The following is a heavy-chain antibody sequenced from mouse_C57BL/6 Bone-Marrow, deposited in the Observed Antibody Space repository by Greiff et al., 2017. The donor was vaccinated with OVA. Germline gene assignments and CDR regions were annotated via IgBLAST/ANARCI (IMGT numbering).Heavy chain of an antibody. Sequence: QVQLQQPGAELVKPGASVKLSCKASGYTFTSYWMHWVKQRPGQGLEWIGMIHPNSGSTNYNEKFKSKATLTVDKSSSTAYMQLSSLTSEDSAVYYDARMITTVVAKAMDYWGQGTSVTVSS. CDR1: GYTFTSYW. D-gene: IGHD1-1*01. V-gene: IGHV1-64*01. CDR3: ARMITTVVAKAMDY. J-gene: IGHJ4*01. CDR2: IHPNSGST.